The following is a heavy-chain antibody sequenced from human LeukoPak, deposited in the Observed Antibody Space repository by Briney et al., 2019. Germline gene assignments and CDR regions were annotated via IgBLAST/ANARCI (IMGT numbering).Heavy chain of an antibody. D-gene: IGHD3-10*01. CDR1: GLTFSSYG. V-gene: IGHV3-30*03. CDR2: ISYDGSNK. Sequence: GGSLRLSCEASGLTFSSYGMHWVRQAPGKGLEWVAVISYDGSNKYYADSVKGRFTISRDNSKNTLYLQMNSLRAEDTAVYYCAIGTYYYGSGSYVWGQGTLVTVSS. J-gene: IGHJ4*02. CDR3: AIGTYYYGSGSYV.